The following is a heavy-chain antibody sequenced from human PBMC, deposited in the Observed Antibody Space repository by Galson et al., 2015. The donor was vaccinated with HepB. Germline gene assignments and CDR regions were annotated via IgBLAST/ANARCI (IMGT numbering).Heavy chain of an antibody. CDR1: GFTFSSYA. CDR3: VKGVYCSGGSCYSSSFDY. Sequence: SLRLSCAASGFTFSSYAMHWVRQAPGKGLEYVSAISSNGGSTYYADSVKGRFTISRDNSKNTLYLQMSSLRAEDTAVYYCVKGVYCSGGSCYSSSFDYWGQGTLVTVSS. CDR2: ISSNGGST. V-gene: IGHV3-64D*06. D-gene: IGHD2-15*01. J-gene: IGHJ4*02.